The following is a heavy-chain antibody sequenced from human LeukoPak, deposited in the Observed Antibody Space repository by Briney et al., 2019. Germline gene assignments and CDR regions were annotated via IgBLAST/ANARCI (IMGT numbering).Heavy chain of an antibody. J-gene: IGHJ3*02. CDR2: IYSDGNT. CDR3: ARDRRLLYFGELFHDAFDI. CDR1: GFTVSSNY. V-gene: IGHV3-53*01. Sequence: GGSLRLSCAASGFTVSSNYVNWVRQAPGKGLEWVSVIYSDGNTYYADSVKGRFTISRDNSKNTLYLQMNSLRAEDTAVYYCARDRRLLYFGELFHDAFDIWGQGTMVTVSS. D-gene: IGHD3-10*01.